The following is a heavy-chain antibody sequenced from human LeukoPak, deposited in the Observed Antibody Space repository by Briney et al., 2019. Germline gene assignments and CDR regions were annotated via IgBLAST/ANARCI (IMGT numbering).Heavy chain of an antibody. Sequence: ASVKVSCKASGYTFTSYAMHWVRQAPGQKLEWMGWINAGNGNTKYSQKFQGRVTITRDTSASTAYMELSSLRSEDTAVYYCARGGPDYGSVGYYYYGMDVWGQGTTVTVSS. CDR2: INAGNGNT. V-gene: IGHV1-3*01. CDR3: ARGGPDYGSVGYYYYGMDV. J-gene: IGHJ6*02. CDR1: GYTFTSYA. D-gene: IGHD3-10*01.